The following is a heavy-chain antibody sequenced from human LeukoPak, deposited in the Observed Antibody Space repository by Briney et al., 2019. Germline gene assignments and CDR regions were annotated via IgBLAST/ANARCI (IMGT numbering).Heavy chain of an antibody. Sequence: ASVKVSCKASGYTFTSYGISWVRQAPGQGLEWMGWINAYNGNTNYAQKLQGRVTMTTDTSTSTTYMELRSLRSDDTAVYYCARDHYYGSGSYYNDLYYYYYYGMDVWGQGTTVTVSS. V-gene: IGHV1-18*04. CDR2: INAYNGNT. CDR1: GYTFTSYG. J-gene: IGHJ6*02. D-gene: IGHD3-10*01. CDR3: ARDHYYGSGSYYNDLYYYYYYGMDV.